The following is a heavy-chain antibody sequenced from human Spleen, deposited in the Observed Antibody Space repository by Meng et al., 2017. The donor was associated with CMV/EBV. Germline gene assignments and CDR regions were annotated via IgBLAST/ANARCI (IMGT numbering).Heavy chain of an antibody. CDR3: AREVDDSSSPFCFAY. D-gene: IGHD6-6*01. Sequence: SGGSGSSGRYDWGWIRQPPGKGLEWIGYIYYSGSTTYHPSLKSRVTISVATSTNPFSLKLRSLTPADTALYSCAREVDDSSSPFCFAYWGPLPLFTVSS. CDR2: IYYSGST. J-gene: IGHJ4*01. V-gene: IGHV4-61*01. CDR1: GGSGSSGRYD.